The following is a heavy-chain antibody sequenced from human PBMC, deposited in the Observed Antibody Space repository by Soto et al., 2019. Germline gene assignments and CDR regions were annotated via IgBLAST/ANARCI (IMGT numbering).Heavy chain of an antibody. J-gene: IGHJ5*02. CDR1: GYTFTSYG. V-gene: IGHV1-18*01. CDR2: ISAYNGNT. Sequence: ASVKVSCKASGYTFTSYGISWVRQAPGQGLEWMGWISAYNGNTNYAQKLQGRVTMTTDTSTSTAYMELRSLRSDDTAVYYCARGLTISLDRGNDARRPLYYPWGQGTLVTVSA. D-gene: IGHD1-1*01. CDR3: ARGLTISLDRGNDARRPLYYP.